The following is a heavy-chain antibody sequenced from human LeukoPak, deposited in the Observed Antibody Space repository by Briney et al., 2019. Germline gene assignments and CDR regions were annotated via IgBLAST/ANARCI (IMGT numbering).Heavy chain of an antibody. CDR2: INPNSGGT. CDR3: ASCGYYYVSGCRDAFDI. D-gene: IGHD3-22*01. CDR1: GYTFTSYY. Sequence: ASVKVSCKASGYTFTSYYMHWVRQAPGQGLEWMGRINPNSGGTNYAQKFQGRVTMTRDTSISTAYMELSRLRSDDTAVYYCASCGYYYVSGCRDAFDIWGQGTMVTVSS. J-gene: IGHJ3*02. V-gene: IGHV1-2*06.